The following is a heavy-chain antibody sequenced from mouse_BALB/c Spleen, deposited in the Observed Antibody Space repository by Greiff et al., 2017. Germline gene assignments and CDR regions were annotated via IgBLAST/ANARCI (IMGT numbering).Heavy chain of an antibody. Sequence: QVQLKQSGPGLVAPSQSLSITCTVSGFSLTGYGVNWVRQPPGKGLEWLGMIWGDGSTDYNSALKSRLSISKDNSKSQVFLKMNSLQTDDTAMYYCARQRSGNYAWFAYWGQGTLVTVSA. D-gene: IGHD2-1*01. CDR3: ARQRSGNYAWFAY. J-gene: IGHJ3*01. CDR1: GFSLTGYG. CDR2: IWGDGST. V-gene: IGHV2-6-7*01.